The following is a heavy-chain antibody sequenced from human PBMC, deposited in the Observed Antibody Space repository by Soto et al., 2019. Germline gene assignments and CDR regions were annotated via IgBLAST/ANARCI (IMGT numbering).Heavy chain of an antibody. CDR1: GGSISSGGYY. J-gene: IGHJ5*02. D-gene: IGHD2-15*01. CDR3: ARECSGGYNWFDP. Sequence: SETLSLTCTVSGGSISSGGYYWSWIRQHPGKGLEWIGYIFYSGSTYYNPSLKSRVTISVDTSKNQFSLKLSSVTAADTAVYYCARECSGGYNWFDPWGQGTLVTVSS. V-gene: IGHV4-31*03. CDR2: IFYSGST.